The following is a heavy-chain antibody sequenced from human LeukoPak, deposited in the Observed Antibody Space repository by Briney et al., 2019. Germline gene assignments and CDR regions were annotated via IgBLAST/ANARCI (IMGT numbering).Heavy chain of an antibody. CDR3: ARDRLDFWSGYQFDY. V-gene: IGHV3-20*04. CDR1: GFTFDDYG. D-gene: IGHD3-3*01. Sequence: PGGSLRLSCAASGFTFDDYGMSWVRQAPGKGLEWVSGINWNGGSTGYADSVKGRFTISRDNAKNSLYLQMNSLRAEATALYYCARDRLDFWSGYQFDYWGQGTLVTVSS. CDR2: INWNGGST. J-gene: IGHJ4*02.